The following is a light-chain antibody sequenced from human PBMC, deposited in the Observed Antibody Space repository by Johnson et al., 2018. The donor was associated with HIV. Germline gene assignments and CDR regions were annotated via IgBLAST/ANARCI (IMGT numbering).Light chain of an antibody. J-gene: IGLJ1*01. Sequence: QSILTQPPSVSAAPGQKVTIPCSGSSSNIGKNSVSWYQQLPGTAPKLLIYESNKRPSGIPDRFSGSKSGTSATLGITGLPTGDEADSYCGTWDTRLSVLYVFGSGTKVTVL. CDR3: GTWDTRLSVLYV. CDR1: SSNIGKNS. CDR2: ESN. V-gene: IGLV1-51*02.